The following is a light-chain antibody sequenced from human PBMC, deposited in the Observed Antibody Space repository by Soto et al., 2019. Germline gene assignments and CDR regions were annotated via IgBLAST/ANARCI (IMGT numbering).Light chain of an antibody. CDR2: GAS. CDR1: QSVSTY. J-gene: IGKJ1*01. Sequence: EIVMTQSPATLSVSPGDRATLSCRASQSVSTYLVWYQHKPGQAPRLLIYGASTRATGVQGRFSGTGSGTEFTLTISSLQYEDSAVYYCQQYNHWWTFGQGTKVAI. V-gene: IGKV3-15*01. CDR3: QQYNHWWT.